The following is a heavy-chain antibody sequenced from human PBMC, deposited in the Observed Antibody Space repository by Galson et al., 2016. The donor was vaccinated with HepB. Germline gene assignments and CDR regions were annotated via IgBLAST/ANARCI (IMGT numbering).Heavy chain of an antibody. V-gene: IGHV1-8*01. J-gene: IGHJ2*01. CDR1: GYSFSTYD. CDR3: VRDRSYPDWYYDL. D-gene: IGHD5-18*01. CDR2: MNPNSDNR. Sequence: SVKVSCKASGYSFSTYDINWVRQAPGQGFEWMGWMNPNSDNRGYAQKFQGRVTMTKNTSISTAYMELSSLTSEDTAVYYCVRDRSYPDWYYDLWGRGTLVTVSS.